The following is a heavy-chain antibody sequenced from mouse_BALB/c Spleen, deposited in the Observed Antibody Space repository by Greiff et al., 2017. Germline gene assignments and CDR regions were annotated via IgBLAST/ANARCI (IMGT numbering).Heavy chain of an antibody. Sequence: EVKLEESGPGLVKPSQSLSLTCSVTGYSITSGYYWNWIRQFPGNKLEWMGYKSYDGSNNYNPSLKNRISITRDTSKNQFFLKLNSVTTEDTATYYCAREAHYYGSSYGFAYWGQGTLVTVSA. D-gene: IGHD1-1*01. CDR2: KSYDGSN. CDR1: GYSITSGYY. J-gene: IGHJ3*01. V-gene: IGHV3-6*02. CDR3: AREAHYYGSSYGFAY.